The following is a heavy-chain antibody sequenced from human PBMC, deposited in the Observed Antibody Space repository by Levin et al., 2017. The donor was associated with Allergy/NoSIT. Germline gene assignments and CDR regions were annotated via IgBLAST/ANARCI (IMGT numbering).Heavy chain of an antibody. Sequence: LSLTCAASGFPFRNYYMHWVRQAPGKGLVWVSRVFSDGSITDYADSVKGRFTISRDNARNTLYLQMNSLRAEDTAVYYCARGGCSSTSCLDNWGQGILVTVSS. J-gene: IGHJ4*02. CDR1: GFPFRNYY. CDR2: VFSDGSIT. CDR3: ARGGCSSTSCLDN. V-gene: IGHV3-74*01. D-gene: IGHD2-2*01.